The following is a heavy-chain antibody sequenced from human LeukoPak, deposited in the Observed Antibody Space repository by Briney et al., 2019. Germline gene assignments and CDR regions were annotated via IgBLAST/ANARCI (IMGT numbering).Heavy chain of an antibody. V-gene: IGHV4-59*12. J-gene: IGHJ4*02. CDR1: GGSISSYY. CDR2: IYYSGST. CDR3: ARSGGNHIFDY. Sequence: SETLSLTCTVSGGSISSYYWSWIRQPPGKGLEWIGYIYYSGSTNYNPSLKSRVTISVDTSKNQVSLKVNSVTAADTALYYCARSGGNHIFDYWGQGTQVIVSS. D-gene: IGHD2-15*01.